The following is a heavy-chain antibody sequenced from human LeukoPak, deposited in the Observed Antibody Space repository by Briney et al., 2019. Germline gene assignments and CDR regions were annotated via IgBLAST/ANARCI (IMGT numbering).Heavy chain of an antibody. CDR1: GLTVSSNC. CDR3: AKGGGFDWLNYYYMDV. D-gene: IGHD3-9*01. V-gene: IGHV3-53*01. J-gene: IGHJ6*03. CDR2: IYSGGST. Sequence: GGSLRLSCAASGLTVSSNCMSWVRQAPGKGLEWVSLIYSGGSTYYADSVKGRFTISRDNSKNTLYLQMSSLRAEDTAVYYCAKGGGFDWLNYYYMDVWGKGTTVIISS.